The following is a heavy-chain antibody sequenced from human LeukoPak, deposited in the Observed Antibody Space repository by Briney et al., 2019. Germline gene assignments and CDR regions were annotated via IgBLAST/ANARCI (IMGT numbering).Heavy chain of an antibody. Sequence: PSETLSLTCTVSGGSISTYYWSWIRQPPGKGLECIGYIYYSGSTNYNPSFKSRVTISVDTSKNQFSLKLSSLTAADTAVYYCARRLHYYHSSGYYYYFDYWGQGTLVTVSS. CDR2: IYYSGST. J-gene: IGHJ4*02. CDR3: ARRLHYYHSSGYYYYFDY. D-gene: IGHD3-22*01. CDR1: GGSISTYY. V-gene: IGHV4-59*08.